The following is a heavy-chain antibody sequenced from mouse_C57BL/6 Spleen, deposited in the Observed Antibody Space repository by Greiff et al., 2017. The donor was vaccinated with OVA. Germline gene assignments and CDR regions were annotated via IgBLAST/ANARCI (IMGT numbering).Heavy chain of an antibody. V-gene: IGHV10-1*01. CDR1: GFSFNTYA. Sequence: EVQLVESGGGLVQPKGSLKLSCAASGFSFNTYAMNWVRQAPGKGLEWVARIRSKSNNYATYYADSVKDRFTISRDDSESMLYLQMNNLKTEDTAMYYCVSGSSGYFDYWGQGTTLTVSS. D-gene: IGHD1-1*01. CDR2: IRSKSNNYAT. J-gene: IGHJ2*01. CDR3: VSGSSGYFDY.